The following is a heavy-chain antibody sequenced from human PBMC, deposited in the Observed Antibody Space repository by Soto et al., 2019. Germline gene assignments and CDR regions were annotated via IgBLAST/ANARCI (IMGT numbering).Heavy chain of an antibody. V-gene: IGHV4-59*01. CDR2: VYDNGRP. CDR3: ARGVGSSPPRY. CDR1: GGSISVYY. J-gene: IGHJ4*02. D-gene: IGHD3-9*01. Sequence: SETLSLTCTISGGSISVYYWSWIRQSPRQGLEWIGYVYDNGRPYYSPSLKSRVTISADTSKNQISLKLTSATAADTAVYYCARGVGSSPPRYWGRGTLVTVSS.